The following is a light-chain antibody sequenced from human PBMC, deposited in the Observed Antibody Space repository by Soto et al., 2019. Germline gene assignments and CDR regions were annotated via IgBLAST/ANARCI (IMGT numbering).Light chain of an antibody. V-gene: IGKV1-5*03. Sequence: DIQMTQPPSTLYASVGDRVTITCRASQSITSWLAWYQQKQGKAPKLLIYKASSLESGVPSRFSGSVSGTEGTITISSLQTDDGATYDCQHYNSYPWTFGQGTKVDIK. CDR3: QHYNSYPWT. CDR1: QSITSW. CDR2: KAS. J-gene: IGKJ1*01.